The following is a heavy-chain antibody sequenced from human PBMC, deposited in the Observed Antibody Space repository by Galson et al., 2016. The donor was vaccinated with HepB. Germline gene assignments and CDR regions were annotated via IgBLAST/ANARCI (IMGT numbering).Heavy chain of an antibody. V-gene: IGHV1-18*01. D-gene: IGHD5-24*01. J-gene: IGHJ4*02. CDR3: ARRQFLFGYNQDGFDS. CDR1: GYSFVGFG. CDR2: IRPYNGVT. Sequence: SVKVSCKASGYSFVGFGLTWVRQAPGQGLEWMGWIRPYNGVTDYAQKFQGRLTMTTDTSTNTAYMELSSLRSDDTAVYYCARRQFLFGYNQDGFDSWGQGTLVTVSS.